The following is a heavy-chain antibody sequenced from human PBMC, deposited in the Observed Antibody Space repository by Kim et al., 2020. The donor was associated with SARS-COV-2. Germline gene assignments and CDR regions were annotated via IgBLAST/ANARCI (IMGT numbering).Heavy chain of an antibody. J-gene: IGHJ4*02. CDR1: GFTFSDYY. Sequence: GGSLRLSCAASGFTFSDYYMSWIRQAPGKGLEWLSYIDIGGSSTFYADSVKGRFTVSRDNAQRLLYLQMNSLRADDTAVYYCAKDGGRTAMAHWGQGTLVTVSS. D-gene: IGHD5-18*01. CDR3: AKDGGRTAMAH. CDR2: IDIGGSST. V-gene: IGHV3-11*01.